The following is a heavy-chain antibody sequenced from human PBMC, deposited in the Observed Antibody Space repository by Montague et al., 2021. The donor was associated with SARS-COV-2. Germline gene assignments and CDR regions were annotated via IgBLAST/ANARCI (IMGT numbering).Heavy chain of an antibody. Sequence: SETLSLTCTVSGDSVSNDRYYWGWIRQSPGKGLEWIGTIYFLGNTYYSPSPKSRVTMSVDTSKNQLSLRLTSVTASDTAIYYCARSAMIRGVFPSWFDPWGQGTRVTVAS. V-gene: IGHV4-39*01. D-gene: IGHD3-10*01. CDR2: IYFLGNT. CDR3: ARSAMIRGVFPSWFDP. CDR1: GDSVSNDRYY. J-gene: IGHJ5*02.